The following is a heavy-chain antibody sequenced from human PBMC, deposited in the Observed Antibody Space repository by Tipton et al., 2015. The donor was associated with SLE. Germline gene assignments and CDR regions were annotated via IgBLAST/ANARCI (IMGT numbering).Heavy chain of an antibody. Sequence: SLRLSCTASGFSLSNYIMNWVRQAPGKGLEWVSSISNISSYKFYADSVKGRFTISRDNAKKSLYLQMNSLRAEDTAVYYCARGRDHLYWGQGSLVTVSS. CDR1: GFSLSNYI. J-gene: IGHJ4*02. CDR2: ISNISSYK. CDR3: ARGRDHLY. V-gene: IGHV3-21*01.